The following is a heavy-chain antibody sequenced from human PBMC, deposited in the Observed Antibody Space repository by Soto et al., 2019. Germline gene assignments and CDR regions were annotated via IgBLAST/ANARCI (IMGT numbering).Heavy chain of an antibody. CDR1: XXXFTSYG. Sequence: CKASXXXFTSYGVXXXXQATGQGLEWMGWVNPNSGNTDSAQKFXGRVTMTWDTSASTVXXEGITLTSADTAMYYCARSSGGNFGIIEQGTNWFAPWGQGTLVTVSS. J-gene: IGHJ5*02. CDR2: VNPNSGNT. V-gene: IGHV1-8*01. D-gene: IGHD3-16*01. CDR3: ARSSGGNFGIIEQGTNWFAP.